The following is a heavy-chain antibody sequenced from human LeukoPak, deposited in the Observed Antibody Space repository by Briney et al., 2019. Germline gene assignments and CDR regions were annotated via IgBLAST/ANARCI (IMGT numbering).Heavy chain of an antibody. D-gene: IGHD3-22*01. Sequence: GGSLRLSCAASGFTFSSYAMSWVRQAPGKGLEWVSAISGSGGSTYYADSVKGRFTISRDNSKNTLYLQMNSLRAEDTAVYYCAKVGRGVTMIVQRSYYFDYWGQGTLVTVSS. V-gene: IGHV3-23*01. J-gene: IGHJ4*02. CDR1: GFTFSSYA. CDR3: AKVGRGVTMIVQRSYYFDY. CDR2: ISGSGGST.